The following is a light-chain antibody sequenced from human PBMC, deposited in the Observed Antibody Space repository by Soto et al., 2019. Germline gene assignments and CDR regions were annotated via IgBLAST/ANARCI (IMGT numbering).Light chain of an antibody. J-gene: IGLJ3*02. V-gene: IGLV1-47*01. Sequence: QSVLTQPPSASGTPGQRVTISCSGSSSNIGTKYVYWYQQLPGTAPKLLIYRNNQRPSGVPDRFSGSKSGTSASLAISGLRSEDEADYYCASWDGSLSGWVFGGGTKVTVL. CDR3: ASWDGSLSGWV. CDR2: RNN. CDR1: SSNIGTKY.